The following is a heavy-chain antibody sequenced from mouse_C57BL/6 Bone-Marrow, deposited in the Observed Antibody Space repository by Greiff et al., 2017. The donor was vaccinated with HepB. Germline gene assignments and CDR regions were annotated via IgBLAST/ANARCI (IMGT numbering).Heavy chain of an antibody. CDR1: GFTFSSYA. V-gene: IGHV5-4*01. CDR3: ARDRTGTRDY. Sequence: EVKLVESGGGLVKPGGSLKLSCAASGFTFSSYAMSWVRQTPEKRLEWVATISDGGSYTYYPDNVKGRVTISRDNANNTLYLQLSHLTSEDTAMYYCARDRTGTRDYWGQGNALTVSS. D-gene: IGHD4-1*01. J-gene: IGHJ2*01. CDR2: ISDGGSYT.